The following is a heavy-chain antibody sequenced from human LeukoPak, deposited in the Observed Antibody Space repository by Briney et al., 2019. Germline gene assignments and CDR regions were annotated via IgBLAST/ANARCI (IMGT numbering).Heavy chain of an antibody. D-gene: IGHD3-9*01. CDR2: IYHSGST. V-gene: IGHV4-30-2*01. J-gene: IGHJ4*02. Sequence: PSETLSLTCAVSGGSISSGGHSWSWIRQPPGKGLEWIGYIYHSGSTYYNPSLKSRVTISVDRSKNQFSLKLSSVTAADTAVYYCARGNDILTGYDYWGQGTLVTVSS. CDR3: ARGNDILTGYDY. CDR1: GGSISSGGHS.